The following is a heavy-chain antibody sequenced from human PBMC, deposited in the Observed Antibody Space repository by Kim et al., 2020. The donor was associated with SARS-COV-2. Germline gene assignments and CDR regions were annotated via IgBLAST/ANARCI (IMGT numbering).Heavy chain of an antibody. CDR1: GGSISSSNW. V-gene: IGHV4-4*02. CDR2: IYHSGST. D-gene: IGHD3-9*01. J-gene: IGHJ4*02. CDR3: ASVPLEYYDILTGYYRSVY. Sequence: SETLSLTCAVSGGSISSSNWWSWVRQPPGKGLEWIGEIYHSGSTNYNPSLKSRVTISVDKSKNQFSLKLSSVTAADTAVYYCASVPLEYYDILTGYYRSVYWGQGTLVTVSS.